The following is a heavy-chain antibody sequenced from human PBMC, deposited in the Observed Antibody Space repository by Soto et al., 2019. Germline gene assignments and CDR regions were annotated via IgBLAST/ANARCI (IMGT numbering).Heavy chain of an antibody. CDR2: IKSNAYGGTI. D-gene: IGHD3-10*01. CDR1: GVTFSNVW. CDR3: TTGLRWFGEF. V-gene: IGHV3-15*01. J-gene: IGHJ4*02. Sequence: EVQLVESGGGLVIPGGSLRLSCAASGVTFSNVWVTWVRQAPGRGLEWVGRIKSNAYGGTIDYAAPVKGRFTISRDDSRNTVSLQMNSLKTEDTAVYHCTTGLRWFGEFWGQRSRVTVSS.